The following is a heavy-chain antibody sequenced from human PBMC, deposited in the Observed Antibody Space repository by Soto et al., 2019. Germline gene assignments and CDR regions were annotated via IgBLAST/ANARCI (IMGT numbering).Heavy chain of an antibody. CDR2: VNIYKGNT. J-gene: IGHJ4*02. Sequence: QVQLVQSGAEVKKPGASVKVSCKASGYSFTDYGFTWVRQAPGQGLEWMGWVNIYKGNTNYAQKFQGRVTMTTDTSTSTAYMELRGLRSDDTALYYCARERGHYMYFDYWGQGTLVTVSS. D-gene: IGHD4-4*01. CDR1: GYSFTDYG. V-gene: IGHV1-18*01. CDR3: ARERGHYMYFDY.